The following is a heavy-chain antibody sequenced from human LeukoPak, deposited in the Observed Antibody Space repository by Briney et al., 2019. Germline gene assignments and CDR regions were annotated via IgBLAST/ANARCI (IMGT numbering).Heavy chain of an antibody. CDR2: TYCRSKWYN. D-gene: IGHD3-10*01. V-gene: IGHV6-1*01. Sequence: SQTLSLTCAISGDSVSSNSAAWNWIRQSPSRGLEWLGRTYCRSKWYNDYAVSVKSRITINSDTSKNQFSLQLNSVTPEDTAVYYCARSKTNRAVRGVIITNWFDPWGQGTLVTVSS. J-gene: IGHJ5*02. CDR1: GDSVSSNSAA. CDR3: ARSKTNRAVRGVIITNWFDP.